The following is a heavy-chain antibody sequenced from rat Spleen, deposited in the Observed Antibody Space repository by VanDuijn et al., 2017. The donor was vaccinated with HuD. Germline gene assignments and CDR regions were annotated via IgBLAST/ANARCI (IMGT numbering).Heavy chain of an antibody. CDR2: ISTGGNT. CDR1: GFSLLDYS. Sequence: QVQLKESGPGLVQPSQTLSLTCTVSGFSLLDYSVHWVRQPPGKGLEWIAAISTGGNTDYNSAIKSRLTISRDTFKSQVFLKMNTLQTEDTAIYFCARTYGGYTSHWFAYWGQGTLVTVSS. V-gene: IGHV2-19*01. D-gene: IGHD1-11*01. J-gene: IGHJ3*01. CDR3: ARTYGGYTSHWFAY.